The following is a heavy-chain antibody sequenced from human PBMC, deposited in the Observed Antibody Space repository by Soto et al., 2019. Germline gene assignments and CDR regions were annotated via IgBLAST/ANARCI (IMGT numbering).Heavy chain of an antibody. CDR1: GFSLSPYW. J-gene: IGHJ4*02. D-gene: IGHD3-16*01. CDR3: ARDLGGPDD. V-gene: IGHV3-74*03. Sequence: SLRLSCAASGFSLSPYWMHRVRQVPGRGLEWVARLSSDGFGAAYADSVKGRFFISRDIARNTLSLQMNSLRADDTAVYYCARDLGGPDDWGRGTSVTVS. CDR2: LSSDGFGA.